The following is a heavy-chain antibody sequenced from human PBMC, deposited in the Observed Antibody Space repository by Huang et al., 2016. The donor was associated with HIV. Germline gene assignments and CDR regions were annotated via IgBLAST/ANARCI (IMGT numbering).Heavy chain of an antibody. CDR1: GFTFKKFD. CDR3: AKDGRGSGTYYDYFEY. Sequence: QVQLVESGGGVVQPGRSLRLSCAAFGFTFKKFDMNWVRQAPGKGLELVAIKSYDGSSKYHADSVKGRCTISRDNSKNTVYLQMNSLSVEDTAVYYCAKDGRGSGTYYDYFEYWGQGTLVTVSS. J-gene: IGHJ4*02. V-gene: IGHV3-30*18. CDR2: KSYDGSSK. D-gene: IGHD1-26*01.